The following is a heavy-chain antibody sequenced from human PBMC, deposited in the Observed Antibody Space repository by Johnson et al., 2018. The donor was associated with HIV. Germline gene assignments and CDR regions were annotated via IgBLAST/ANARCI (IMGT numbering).Heavy chain of an antibody. CDR2: INQDGSEN. J-gene: IGHJ3*02. V-gene: IGHV3-7*01. CDR1: GFTFSIYW. Sequence: MQLGEAGGGLVQSGGSLGLSCAATGFTFSIYWMAWVRQAPGKGLEWVANINQDGSENHYADSVKARLTISRDNSKNTLYLQMNSLRAEDTAVYYCEKDSWDSSLSDDAVDIWGQGTMVTVSS. D-gene: IGHD6-6*01. CDR3: EKDSWDSSLSDDAVDI.